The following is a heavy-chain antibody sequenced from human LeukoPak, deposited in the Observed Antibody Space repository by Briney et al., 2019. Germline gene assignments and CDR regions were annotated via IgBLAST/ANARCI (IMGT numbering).Heavy chain of an antibody. J-gene: IGHJ4*02. V-gene: IGHV3-15*01. CDR3: TTTLAVAGTSMGY. D-gene: IGHD6-19*01. Sequence: GGSLRLSCAASGFTFNDAWMTWARQAPGKGLEWVGRIKSKTDGGTTDYAAPVKGRFTISRDDSKTTLYLQMNSLKTEDTAMYYCTTTLAVAGTSMGYWGQGTLVTVSS. CDR1: GFTFNDAW. CDR2: IKSKTDGGTT.